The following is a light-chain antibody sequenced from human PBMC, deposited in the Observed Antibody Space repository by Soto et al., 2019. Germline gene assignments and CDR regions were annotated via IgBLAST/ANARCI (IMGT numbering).Light chain of an antibody. J-gene: IGLJ2*01. Sequence: QSVLTQPPSASASLGASVTLTCTLSSGYSNYKVDWYQQRPGKGPRFVMRVGTGGIVGSKGDGIPERFTVLGSGLNRYLTIKNIREEDEGDYHCGTDHGSVTNLVIFGGGTKLTVL. CDR1: SGYSNYK. CDR3: GTDHGSVTNLVI. CDR2: VGTGGIVG. V-gene: IGLV9-49*01.